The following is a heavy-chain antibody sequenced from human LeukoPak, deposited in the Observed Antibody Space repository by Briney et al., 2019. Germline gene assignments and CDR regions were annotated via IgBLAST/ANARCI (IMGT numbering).Heavy chain of an antibody. V-gene: IGHV3-21*01. CDR2: ISSSSSYI. CDR3: AREGYSYGIPHDY. J-gene: IGHJ4*02. Sequence: GGSLRLSCAASGFTFSSYSMNWVRQAPGKGLEWVSSISSSSSYIYYADSVKGRFTISRDNAKNSLYLQMNSLRAEDTAVYYCAREGYSYGIPHDYWGQGTLVTVSS. CDR1: GFTFSSYS. D-gene: IGHD5-18*01.